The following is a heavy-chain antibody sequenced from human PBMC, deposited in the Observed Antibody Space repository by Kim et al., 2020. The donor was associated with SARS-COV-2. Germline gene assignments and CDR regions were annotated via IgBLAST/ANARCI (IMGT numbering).Heavy chain of an antibody. V-gene: IGHV3-48*02. J-gene: IGHJ4*02. Sequence: TIYYADAVKGRFTISRDNAKNSLYLQMNSLRDEDTAVYYCARLAAAGDDYWGQGTLVTVSS. CDR2: TI. D-gene: IGHD6-13*01. CDR3: ARLAAAGDDY.